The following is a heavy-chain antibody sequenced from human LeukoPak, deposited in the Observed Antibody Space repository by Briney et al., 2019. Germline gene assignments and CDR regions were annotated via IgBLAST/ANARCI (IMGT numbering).Heavy chain of an antibody. Sequence: GGSLRLSCAVSASTFSNYWMHWVRQAPGKGLVWVSRINPDGSRTNYADSVAGRFTISRDNAKNTLYLQMNSLRVEDTAVYYCSWDHTGKEDIWGQGTMVTVSS. J-gene: IGHJ3*02. V-gene: IGHV3-74*01. CDR1: ASTFSNYW. CDR3: SWDHTGKEDI. D-gene: IGHD1-26*01. CDR2: INPDGSRT.